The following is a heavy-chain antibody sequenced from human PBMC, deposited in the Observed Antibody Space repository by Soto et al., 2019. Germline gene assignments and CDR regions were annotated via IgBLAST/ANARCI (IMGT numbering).Heavy chain of an antibody. V-gene: IGHV5-10-1*01. D-gene: IGHD5-18*01. Sequence: GESLKISCQASGYSFTTYWISWVRQMPGKGLECMGRIDPSDSYTNYSPSFQGHVTISADKSISTAYLQWSSLKASDTAMYYCARTHSYGQYYFDYWGQGTLVTVSS. J-gene: IGHJ4*02. CDR2: IDPSDSYT. CDR3: ARTHSYGQYYFDY. CDR1: GYSFTTYW.